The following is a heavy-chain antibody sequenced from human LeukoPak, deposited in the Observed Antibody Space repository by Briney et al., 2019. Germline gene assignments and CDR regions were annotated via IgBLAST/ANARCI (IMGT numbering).Heavy chain of an antibody. CDR2: IHADSGNT. J-gene: IGHJ3*02. CDR1: GYTFTTCA. CDR3: TIGLAGDWDAFDI. D-gene: IGHD3/OR15-3a*01. V-gene: IGHV1-3*01. Sequence: GASVTVSCTTSGYTFTTCAVHWVRQVPGQRLEWMGWIHADSGNTKYSQKLQGRVTTARDTSASTIYMELSSLRFEDTAVYFCTIGLAGDWDAFDIWGLGTMVTVSS.